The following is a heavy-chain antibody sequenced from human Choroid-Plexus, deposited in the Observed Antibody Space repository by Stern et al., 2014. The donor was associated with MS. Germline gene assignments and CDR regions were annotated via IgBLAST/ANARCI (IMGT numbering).Heavy chain of an antibody. CDR1: GFTFGRCA. Sequence: AQLVESGGGVVQPGRPLRLSCVASGFTFGRCAMHWVRQAPGQGLEWVAGVSYDGSNKYYADSVKGRFTIARDNSQNTLYMQMSSLRPEDTAVYYCAKDRQYLTYFFDHWGQGSLVTVSS. J-gene: IGHJ5*02. D-gene: IGHD2/OR15-2a*01. CDR3: AKDRQYLTYFFDH. CDR2: VSYDGSNK. V-gene: IGHV3-30*18.